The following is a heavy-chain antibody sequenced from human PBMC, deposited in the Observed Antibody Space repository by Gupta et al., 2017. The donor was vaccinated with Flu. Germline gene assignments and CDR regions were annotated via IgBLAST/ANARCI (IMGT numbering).Heavy chain of an antibody. J-gene: IGHJ3*02. CDR2: IYWDDDK. Sequence: QITLKESGPTLVKPTQTLTLTCTFSGFSLSTSGVGVGWIRQPPGKALEWLALIYWDDDKRYSPSLKSRLTITKDTSKNQVVLTMTNMDTVDTATYYCAHRRSGYSYGNDAFDIWCQETMVTVSS. CDR3: AHRRSGYSYGNDAFDI. D-gene: IGHD5-18*01. V-gene: IGHV2-5*02. CDR1: GFSLSTSGVG.